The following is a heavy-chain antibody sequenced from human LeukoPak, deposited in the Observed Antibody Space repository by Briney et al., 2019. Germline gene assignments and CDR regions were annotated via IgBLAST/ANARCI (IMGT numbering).Heavy chain of an antibody. J-gene: IGHJ6*02. D-gene: IGHD7-27*01. CDR3: ARDRRAIRSGVLYYYYGMDV. V-gene: IGHV4-31*03. CDR2: IYYSGST. Sequence: SETLSLTCTVSGGSISSGGYYWSWIRQHPGQGLEWIVYIYYSGSTYYNPSLKSRVTISVYTSKNQFSLKLSSVTAAATAVYYCARDRRAIRSGVLYYYYGMDVWGQGTTVTVSS. CDR1: GGSISSGGYY.